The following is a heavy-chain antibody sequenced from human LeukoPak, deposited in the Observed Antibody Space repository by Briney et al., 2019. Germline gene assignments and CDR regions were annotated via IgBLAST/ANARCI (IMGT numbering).Heavy chain of an antibody. V-gene: IGHV1-2*02. J-gene: IGHJ4*02. CDR3: ARDLGYCTNGVCSDY. D-gene: IGHD2-8*01. Sequence: ASVSVSCKASGYTFTGYYMHWVRQAPGQGLEWMGWINPNSGGTNYAQKFQGRVTMTRDTSISTAYMELSRLRSDDTAVYYCARDLGYCTNGVCSDYWGQGTLVTVSS. CDR1: GYTFTGYY. CDR2: INPNSGGT.